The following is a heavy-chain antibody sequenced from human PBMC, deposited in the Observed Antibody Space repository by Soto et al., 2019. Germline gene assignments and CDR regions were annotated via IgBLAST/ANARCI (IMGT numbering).Heavy chain of an antibody. D-gene: IGHD2-15*01. V-gene: IGHV1-18*01. Sequence: ASVKVSCKASGYTFISYGISWVRQAPGQGLEWMGWISAYNGNTNYAQKFQGRVTMSTDTSASTAYMDLRSLRSDDTAVYYCARASTDPTGWYYFDEWGQGVQVTVSS. CDR3: ARASTDPTGWYYFDE. CDR2: ISAYNGNT. CDR1: GYTFISYG. J-gene: IGHJ4*02.